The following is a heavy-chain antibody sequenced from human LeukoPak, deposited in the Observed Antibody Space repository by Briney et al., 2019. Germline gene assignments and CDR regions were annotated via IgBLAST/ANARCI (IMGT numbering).Heavy chain of an antibody. CDR2: INPNSGGT. J-gene: IGHJ3*02. Sequence: GASVKVSCKASGYTFTGYYMHWVRQAPGQGLEWMGWINPNSGGTNYAQKFQGRVTMTRDTSISTAYMELSRLRSDDTAAYYCARAGGTYYGIAFDIWGQGTMVTVSS. D-gene: IGHD1-26*01. V-gene: IGHV1-2*02. CDR1: GYTFTGYY. CDR3: ARAGGTYYGIAFDI.